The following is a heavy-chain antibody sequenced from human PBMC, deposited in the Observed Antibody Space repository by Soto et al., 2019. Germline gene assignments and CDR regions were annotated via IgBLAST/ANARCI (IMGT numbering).Heavy chain of an antibody. D-gene: IGHD1-26*01. CDR2: IIPIFGTA. Sequence: SVKVSCKASGGTFSSYAISWVRQAPGQGLEWMGGIIPIFGTANYAQKFQGRVTITADESTSTAYMELSSLRSEDTAVYYCARGGSYVGFYFDYWGQGTLVTVSS. CDR1: GGTFSSYA. J-gene: IGHJ4*02. CDR3: ARGGSYVGFYFDY. V-gene: IGHV1-69*13.